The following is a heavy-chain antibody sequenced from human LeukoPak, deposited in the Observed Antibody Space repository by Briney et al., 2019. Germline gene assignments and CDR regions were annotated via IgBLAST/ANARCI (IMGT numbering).Heavy chain of an antibody. CDR2: ISHSGNT. CDR3: ARGRLVVAPLDL. V-gene: IGHV4-4*02. CDR1: GDSISSINW. D-gene: IGHD5-12*01. Sequence: SETLSLTCAVSGDSISSINWCNWVRQPPGKGLEWIGEISHSGNTNYSPSLKSRVTISVDMSKNQFSLNLTSVTAADTAVYYCARGRLVVAPLDLWGRGTLVSVSS. J-gene: IGHJ2*01.